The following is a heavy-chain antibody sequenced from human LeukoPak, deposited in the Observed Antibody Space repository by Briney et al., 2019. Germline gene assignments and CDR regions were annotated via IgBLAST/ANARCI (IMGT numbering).Heavy chain of an antibody. Sequence: GGSLRLSCAASGFTFSSYGMHWVRQAPAKGLEWVAVISYDGSNKYYADSMKGRFTISRDNSKNTLYLQMNSLRAEDTAVYYCFGSYSSGYWGQGTLVTVSS. CDR1: GFTFSSYG. CDR2: ISYDGSNK. V-gene: IGHV3-30*03. CDR3: FGSYSSGY. D-gene: IGHD6-19*01. J-gene: IGHJ4*02.